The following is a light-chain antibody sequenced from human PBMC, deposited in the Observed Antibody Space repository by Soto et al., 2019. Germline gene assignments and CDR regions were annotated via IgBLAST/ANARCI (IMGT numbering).Light chain of an antibody. CDR1: SGHSSYA. CDR2: LNSDGSH. Sequence: QLVLIQSPSASASLGASVKLTCTLSSGHSSYAIAWHQQQPEKGPRYLMKLNSDGSHSKGDGIPDRFSGSSSGAERYLTISSLQSEDEAGYYCQTWGTGRVFGGGTKLTVL. CDR3: QTWGTGRV. J-gene: IGLJ3*02. V-gene: IGLV4-69*01.